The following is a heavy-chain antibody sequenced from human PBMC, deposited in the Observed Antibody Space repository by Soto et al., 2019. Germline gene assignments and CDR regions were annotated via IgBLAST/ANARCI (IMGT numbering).Heavy chain of an antibody. CDR2: IIPIFGTA. V-gene: IGHV1-69*13. J-gene: IGHJ4*02. Sequence: SVKVSCRASGGTFSSYAISWVRQAPGQGLEWMGGIIPIFGTANYAQKFQGRVTITADESTSTAYMELSSLRSEDTAVYYCARVPDPHDYGDHGVGAYWGQGTLVTVSS. CDR1: GGTFSSYA. CDR3: ARVPDPHDYGDHGVGAY. D-gene: IGHD4-17*01.